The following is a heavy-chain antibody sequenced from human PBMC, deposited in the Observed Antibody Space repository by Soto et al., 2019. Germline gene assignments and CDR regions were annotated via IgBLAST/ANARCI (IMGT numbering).Heavy chain of an antibody. Sequence: HPGGSLRLSCLASGFTFANSAMSWVRQAPGKGLEWVSAISGSGGSTYYADSVKGRFTISRDNSKNTLYLQMNSLRAEDTAVYYCARDPYCISTSCRGDIWGQGTMVTVSS. J-gene: IGHJ3*02. CDR1: GFTFANSA. D-gene: IGHD2-2*01. CDR3: ARDPYCISTSCRGDI. CDR2: ISGSGGST. V-gene: IGHV3-23*01.